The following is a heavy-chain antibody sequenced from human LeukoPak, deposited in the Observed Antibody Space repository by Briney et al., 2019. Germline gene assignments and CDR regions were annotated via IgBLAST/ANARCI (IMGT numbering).Heavy chain of an antibody. CDR2: IYYTGST. J-gene: IGHJ4*02. CDR3: ARRARYFGQNDL. D-gene: IGHD3-9*01. Sequence: PSETLSLTCTVPGGSISDYYWSWIRQPPGKGLEWVGYIYYTGSTNYNPSLRSRVTMSVDTSKNQFSLKLSSVTAADSAVYYCARRARYFGQNDLWGQGTLVTVSS. V-gene: IGHV4-59*08. CDR1: GGSISDYY.